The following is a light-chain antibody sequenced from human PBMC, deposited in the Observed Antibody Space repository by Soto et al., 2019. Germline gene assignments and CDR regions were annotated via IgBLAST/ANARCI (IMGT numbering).Light chain of an antibody. CDR2: DAS. J-gene: IGKJ4*01. CDR3: QQRNSWRGT. CDR1: QSISKY. Sequence: ETVLTQSPATLSLSPGERATLSCRASQSISKYLAWYQQKPGQAPRLLIYDASNRATGIPARFSGSGSGTDFTLTISSLEPEDFAVYCCQQRNSWRGTFGGGTRVEIK. V-gene: IGKV3-11*01.